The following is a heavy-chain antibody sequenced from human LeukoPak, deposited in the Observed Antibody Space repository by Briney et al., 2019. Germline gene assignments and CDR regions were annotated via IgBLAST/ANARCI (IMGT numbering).Heavy chain of an antibody. V-gene: IGHV4-61*02. J-gene: IGHJ4*02. CDR2: IYTSGST. Sequence: SETLSLTCTVSGGSISSGSYYWSWIRQPAGKGLEWIGRIYTSGSTNYNPSLKSRVTISVDTSKNQFSLKLSSVTAADTAVYYCARFSSYYDSSGYPRYYFDYWGQGTLVTVSS. CDR3: ARFSSYYDSSGYPRYYFDY. CDR1: GGSISSGSYY. D-gene: IGHD3-22*01.